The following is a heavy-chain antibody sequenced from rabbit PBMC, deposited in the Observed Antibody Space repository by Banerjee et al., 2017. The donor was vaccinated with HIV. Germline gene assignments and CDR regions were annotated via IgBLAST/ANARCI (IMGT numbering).Heavy chain of an antibody. V-gene: IGHV1S45*01. J-gene: IGHJ4*01. CDR1: GIDFSSYG. CDR2: IYAGSSGNT. D-gene: IGHD4-1*01. CDR3: ARDLAGVIGWNFGL. Sequence: QEQLVESGGGLVTLGGSLKLSCKASGIDFSSYGISWVRQAPGKGLEWIGTIYAGSSGNTVYASWAKGRFTISKTSSTTVTLQMTSLTAADTATYFCARDLAGVIGWNFGLWGQGTLVTVS.